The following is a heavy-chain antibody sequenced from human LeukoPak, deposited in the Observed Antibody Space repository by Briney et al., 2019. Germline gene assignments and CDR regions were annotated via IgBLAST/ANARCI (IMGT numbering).Heavy chain of an antibody. D-gene: IGHD2-2*01. Sequence: SGPTLVKPTQTLTLTCTFSGFSLTTSGAGVGWIRQPPGKALEWLALIYWDGDERYSPSLRSRLTITKDTSKNQVVLTMTNMDPVDTATYYCAHTVGMYCSGTSCRFYYFDYWGQGTLVAVSS. V-gene: IGHV2-5*02. CDR2: IYWDGDE. CDR3: AHTVGMYCSGTSCRFYYFDY. J-gene: IGHJ4*02. CDR1: GFSLTTSGAG.